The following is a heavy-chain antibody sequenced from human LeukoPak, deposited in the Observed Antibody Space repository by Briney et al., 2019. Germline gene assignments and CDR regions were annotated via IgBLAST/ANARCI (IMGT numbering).Heavy chain of an antibody. J-gene: IGHJ6*02. V-gene: IGHV3-9*01. CDR3: AKESFTSYGSGSYGGYYYGMGV. Sequence: GGSLRLSCAASGFTFDDYAMHWVRQAPGKGLEWVSGISWNSGSIGYADSVKGRFTISRDNAKNSLYLQMNSLRAEDTALYYCAKESFTSYGSGSYGGYYYGMGVWGQGTTVTVSS. CDR1: GFTFDDYA. D-gene: IGHD3-10*01. CDR2: ISWNSGSI.